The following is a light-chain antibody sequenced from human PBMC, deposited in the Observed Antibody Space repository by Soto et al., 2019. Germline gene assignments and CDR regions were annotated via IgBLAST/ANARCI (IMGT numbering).Light chain of an antibody. CDR3: HQYNAYPWT. Sequence: DIQMTQSPPSLSASVGDRVIITCRASQIISSWVAWYQKKPGKAPKLLIYDASSLESGVPSRFSGSVSVTEFTLTIRRLQPDDFATYYCHQYNAYPWTFGQGTKVEVK. V-gene: IGKV1-5*01. CDR1: QIISSW. CDR2: DAS. J-gene: IGKJ1*01.